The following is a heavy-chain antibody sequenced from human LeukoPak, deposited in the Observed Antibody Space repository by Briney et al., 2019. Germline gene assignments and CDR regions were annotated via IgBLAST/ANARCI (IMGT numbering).Heavy chain of an antibody. CDR1: GFTFNNYN. J-gene: IGHJ3*02. Sequence: GGSLRLSCAASGFTFNNYNMNWVRQAPGKGLEWVSSITRRSSYIYYADSVKGRFTISRDNAKNSLYLQMSSLRAEDTAVYYCAREVVVAMLKGWDAFDIWGQGTMVTVSS. D-gene: IGHD2-15*01. V-gene: IGHV3-21*01. CDR3: AREVVVAMLKGWDAFDI. CDR2: ITRRSSYI.